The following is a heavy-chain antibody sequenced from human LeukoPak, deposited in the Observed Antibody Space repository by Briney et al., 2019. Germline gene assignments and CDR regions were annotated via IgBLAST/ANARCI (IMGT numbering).Heavy chain of an antibody. V-gene: IGHV3-21*01. CDR3: ARDSCSGGSCYLYYFDY. CDR1: GFTFSSYS. CDR2: ISSSSSYI. D-gene: IGHD2-15*01. J-gene: IGHJ4*02. Sequence: GATLRLSCAASGFTFSSYSMNWVRQAPGKGLEWVSSISSSSSYIYYADSVKGRFTISRDNAKNSLYLQMNSLRAEDTAVYYCARDSCSGGSCYLYYFDYWGQGTLVTVSS.